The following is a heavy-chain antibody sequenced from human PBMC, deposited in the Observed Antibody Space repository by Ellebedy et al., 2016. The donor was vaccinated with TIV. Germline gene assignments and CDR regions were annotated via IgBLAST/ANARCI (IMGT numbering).Heavy chain of an antibody. CDR1: GFTFSDYY. CDR3: ARTGEVVVPAAADY. J-gene: IGHJ4*02. Sequence: GGSLRLSXAASGFTFSDYYMSWIRQAPGKGLEWVSYISSSGSTIYYADSVKGRFTISRDNAKNSLYLQMNSLRAEDTAVYYCARTGEVVVPAAADYWGQGTLVTVSS. CDR2: ISSSGSTI. V-gene: IGHV3-11*01. D-gene: IGHD2-2*01.